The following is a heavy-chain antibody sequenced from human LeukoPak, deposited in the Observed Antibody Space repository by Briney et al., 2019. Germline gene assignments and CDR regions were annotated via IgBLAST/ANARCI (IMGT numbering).Heavy chain of an antibody. CDR2: ISWNSGSI. V-gene: IGHV3-9*01. CDR3: AKENVVVPTAIPGGFDY. CDR1: GFSFYDYA. J-gene: IGHJ4*02. D-gene: IGHD2-2*01. Sequence: PGGSLRLSCAASGFSFYDYAMYWVRQAPGKGLKWVSSISWNSGSIGYADSVKGRFTISRDNAKNSLYLQMNSLRAEDTALYYCAKENVVVPTAIPGGFDYWGQGTLVTVSS.